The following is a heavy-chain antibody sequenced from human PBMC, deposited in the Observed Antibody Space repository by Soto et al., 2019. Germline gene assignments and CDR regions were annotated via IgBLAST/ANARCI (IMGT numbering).Heavy chain of an antibody. Sequence: ASVKVSCKASGYTFTSYDINWVRQATGQGLEWMGWMNPNSGNTGYAQKFQGRVTMTRNTSISTAYMELSSLRSEDTAVYYCARGGYYDFWGGYYRHYYYYGMDVWG. J-gene: IGHJ6*02. CDR1: GYTFTSYD. CDR2: MNPNSGNT. V-gene: IGHV1-8*01. CDR3: ARGGYYDFWGGYYRHYYYYGMDV. D-gene: IGHD3-3*01.